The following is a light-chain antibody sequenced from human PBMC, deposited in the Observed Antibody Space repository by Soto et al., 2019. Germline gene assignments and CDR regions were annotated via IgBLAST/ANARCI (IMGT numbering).Light chain of an antibody. CDR1: QSISSW. Sequence: DIQMTQSPSTLSTSVGDRVTITCRASQSISSWLAWYQQIPGKAPKLLIYKASTLDSGVPSRFSGSGSGTEFTLTISGLQPVDFAIYYCQQYSTYPLTFGGGTKVEIK. V-gene: IGKV1-5*03. CDR3: QQYSTYPLT. CDR2: KAS. J-gene: IGKJ4*01.